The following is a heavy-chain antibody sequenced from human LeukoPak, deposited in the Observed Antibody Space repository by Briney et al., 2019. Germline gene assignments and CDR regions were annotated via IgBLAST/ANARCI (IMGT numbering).Heavy chain of an antibody. V-gene: IGHV1-24*01. D-gene: IGHD3-9*01. J-gene: IGHJ4*02. Sequence: GASVKVSCKVSGYTLTELSMHWVRQAPGKGLEWMGGFDPEDGETIYAQRFQGRVTMTEDTSTDTAYMELSSLRSEDTAVYYCATHEYYDILTGYNPLDYWGQGTLVTVSS. CDR1: GYTLTELS. CDR3: ATHEYYDILTGYNPLDY. CDR2: FDPEDGET.